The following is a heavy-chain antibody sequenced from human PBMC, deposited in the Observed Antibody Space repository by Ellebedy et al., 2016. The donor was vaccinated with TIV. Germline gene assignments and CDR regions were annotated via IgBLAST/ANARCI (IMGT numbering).Heavy chain of an antibody. CDR1: GFTFSSYS. V-gene: IGHV3-21*01. J-gene: IGHJ6*02. Sequence: PGGSLRLSCAASGFTFSSYSMNWVRQAPGKGLEWVSSIISSSSYIYYADSVKGRFTISRDNAKNSLYLQMNSLRAEDTAVYYCARDLRITIFGVVIKYSNYYYYGMDVWGQGTTVTVSS. CDR3: ARDLRITIFGVVIKYSNYYYYGMDV. D-gene: IGHD3-3*01. CDR2: IISSSSYI.